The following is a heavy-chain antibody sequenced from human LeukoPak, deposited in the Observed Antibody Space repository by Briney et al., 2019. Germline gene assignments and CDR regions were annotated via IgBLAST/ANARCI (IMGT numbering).Heavy chain of an antibody. V-gene: IGHV3-23*01. Sequence: GGSLRLSCAASGFTFGNYAMSWVRQAPGKGLEWVSAISGSGGSTYYADSVKGRFTISRDNSKNTLYLQMNSLRAEDTAVYYCAKDRGIAAAGTIGPPFDYWGQGTLVTVSS. D-gene: IGHD6-13*01. CDR1: GFTFGNYA. CDR2: ISGSGGST. CDR3: AKDRGIAAAGTIGPPFDY. J-gene: IGHJ4*02.